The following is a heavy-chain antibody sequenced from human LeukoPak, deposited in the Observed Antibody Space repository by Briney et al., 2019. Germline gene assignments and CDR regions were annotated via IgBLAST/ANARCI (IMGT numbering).Heavy chain of an antibody. CDR2: ISAYNGNT. J-gene: IGHJ4*02. CDR3: ARVLEDGYNPYYFDY. Sequence: ASVKVSCKASGYTFTSYYMHWVRQAPGQGLEWMGWISAYNGNTNYAQKLQGRVTMTTDTSTSTAYMELRSLRSDDTAVYYCARVLEDGYNPYYFDYWGQGTLVTVSS. V-gene: IGHV1-18*04. CDR1: GYTFTSYY. D-gene: IGHD5-24*01.